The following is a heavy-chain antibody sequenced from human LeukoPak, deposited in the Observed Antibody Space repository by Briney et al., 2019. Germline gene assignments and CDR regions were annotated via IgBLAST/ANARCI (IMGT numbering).Heavy chain of an antibody. J-gene: IGHJ4*02. D-gene: IGHD2-21*01. CDR2: ISASGGST. Sequence: GGSLRLSCAASGFTFSSYAMHWVRQAPGKGLEWVSGISASGGSTYYADFVKGRFTISRDNSKNTLCLQMSSLRAEDTAVYYCAKATGDTIPKGSSYFDDWGQGTLVTVSS. CDR3: AKATGDTIPKGSSYFDD. V-gene: IGHV3-23*01. CDR1: GFTFSSYA.